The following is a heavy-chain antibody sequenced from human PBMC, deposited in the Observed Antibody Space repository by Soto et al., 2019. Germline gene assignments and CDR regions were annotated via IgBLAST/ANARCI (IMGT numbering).Heavy chain of an antibody. Sequence: WGSLRLSCAASGFTFSSFGMHWVRQAPGKGLEWVAVISFDGSKKYYADSVKGRFTISRDNSKNTLFLQMNSLRAEDTAVYYCAKDSMGDYYGMDVWGKGKTVTVSA. CDR3: AKDSMGDYYGMDV. D-gene: IGHD1-26*01. CDR2: ISFDGSKK. V-gene: IGHV3-30*18. J-gene: IGHJ6*04. CDR1: GFTFSSFG.